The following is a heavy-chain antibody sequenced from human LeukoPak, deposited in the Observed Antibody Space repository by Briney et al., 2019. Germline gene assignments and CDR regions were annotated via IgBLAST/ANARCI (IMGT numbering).Heavy chain of an antibody. V-gene: IGHV3-74*01. CDR3: AKVEINWSMDISDY. J-gene: IGHJ4*02. Sequence: GGSLRLSCAASGFTFSNYWMHWVRQAPGKGLVWVSRTNTDASSTYYADSVKGRFTISRDNSKNTLYLQMNSLRAEDTAVYYCAKVEINWSMDISDYWGQGTLVTVSS. CDR1: GFTFSNYW. CDR2: TNTDASST. D-gene: IGHD5-12*01.